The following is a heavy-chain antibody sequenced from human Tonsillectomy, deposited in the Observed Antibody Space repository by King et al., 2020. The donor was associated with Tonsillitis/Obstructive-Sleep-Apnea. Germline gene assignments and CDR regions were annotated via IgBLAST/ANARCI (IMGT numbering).Heavy chain of an antibody. D-gene: IGHD3-3*01. CDR2: IYWDDDK. CDR3: APTFSPKSYYDFWSGYYTNYYYYYMDV. CDR1: GFSLSTSGVG. Sequence: ITLKESGPTLVKPTQTLTLTCTFSGFSLSTSGVGVGWIRQPPGKALEWLALIYWDDDKRYSPSLKSRLTITKDTSKNQVVLTMTNMDPVDTATYYCAPTFSPKSYYDFWSGYYTNYYYYYMDVWGKGTTVTVSS. J-gene: IGHJ6*03. V-gene: IGHV2-5*02.